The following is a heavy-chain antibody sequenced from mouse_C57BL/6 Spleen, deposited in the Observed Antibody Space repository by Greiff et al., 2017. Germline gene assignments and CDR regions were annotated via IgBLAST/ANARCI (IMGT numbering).Heavy chain of an antibody. CDR2: INPSNGGT. J-gene: IGHJ2*01. CDR3: ARSSTGGTGFDY. D-gene: IGHD5-1*01. V-gene: IGHV1-53*01. Sequence: VKLTQPGTELVKPGASVKLSCTASGYTFTSSCMHWVKQRPGQGLEWIGKINPSNGGTNYNEKFKSKATLTVDKSSSTAYMQLSSLTAEDSAGYYWARSSTGGTGFDYWGQGTTLTVSS. CDR1: GYTFTSSC.